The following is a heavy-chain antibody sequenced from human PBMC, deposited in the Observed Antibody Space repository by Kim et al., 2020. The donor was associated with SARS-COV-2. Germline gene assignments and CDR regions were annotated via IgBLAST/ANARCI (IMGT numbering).Heavy chain of an antibody. V-gene: IGHV4-59*13. CDR3: AREAVYYDTRYFDL. Sequence: SETLSLTCTVSGGSISSYYWSWIRQPPGKGLEWIGYIYYSGSTNYNPSLKSRVTISVDTSKNQFSLKLSSVTAADTAVYYCAREAVYYDTRYFDLWGRGTLVTVSS. CDR1: GGSISSYY. J-gene: IGHJ2*01. CDR2: IYYSGST. D-gene: IGHD3-22*01.